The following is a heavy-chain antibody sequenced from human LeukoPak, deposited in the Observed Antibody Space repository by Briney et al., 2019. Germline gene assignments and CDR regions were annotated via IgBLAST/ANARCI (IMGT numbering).Heavy chain of an antibody. CDR3: AKAVDYNNFGEDY. CDR1: GFTFRGYA. CDR2: ISGSGGST. V-gene: IGHV3-23*01. Sequence: PGGSLRLSCAASGFTFRGYAMSWVRQAPGKGLEWVSAISGSGGSTYYADSVKGRFTISRDNSKNTLHLQMNSLRAEDTAAYYCAKAVDYNNFGEDYWGQGTLVTVSS. J-gene: IGHJ4*02. D-gene: IGHD4-11*01.